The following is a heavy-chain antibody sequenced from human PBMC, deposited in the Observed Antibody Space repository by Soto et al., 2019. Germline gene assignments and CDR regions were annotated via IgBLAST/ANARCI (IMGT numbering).Heavy chain of an antibody. Sequence: SETLSLTCTFSGDSISSSKYYWGWIRQPPGKGLEWIGSIYYSGSTNYNPSLKSRVTISVDTSKNQFSLKLSSVTAADTALYYCARTYERIFDLWGQGTLVTVSS. D-gene: IGHD3-16*01. J-gene: IGHJ4*02. CDR1: GDSISSSKYY. V-gene: IGHV4-39*07. CDR3: ARTYERIFDL. CDR2: IYYSGST.